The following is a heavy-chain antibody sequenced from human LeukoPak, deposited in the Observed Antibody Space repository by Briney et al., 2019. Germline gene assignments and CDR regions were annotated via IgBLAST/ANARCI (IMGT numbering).Heavy chain of an antibody. CDR1: GYTFTGYY. J-gene: IGHJ4*02. V-gene: IGHV1-2*02. Sequence: ASVKVSCKASGYTFTGYYMHWVRQAPGQGLEWMGWINPNSGGTNYAQKFQGRVTMTRDTSISTAYMELSRLRSDDTAVYYCARDASPLYSSSWGYDYWGQGTLVTVSS. D-gene: IGHD6-13*01. CDR3: ARDASPLYSSSWGYDY. CDR2: INPNSGGT.